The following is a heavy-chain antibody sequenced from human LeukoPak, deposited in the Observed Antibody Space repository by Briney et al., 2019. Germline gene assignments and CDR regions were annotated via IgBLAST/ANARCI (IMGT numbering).Heavy chain of an antibody. CDR1: GGSISSGGYY. J-gene: IGHJ3*02. D-gene: IGHD1-26*01. Sequence: SETLSLTCTVSGGSISSGGYYWSWIRQPPGKGLEWIGYIYHSGSTYYNPSLKSRVTISVDRSKNQFSLKLSSVTAADTAVYYCASEKWELTVRSETGAFDIWGQGTMVTVSS. CDR2: IYHSGST. V-gene: IGHV4-30-2*01. CDR3: ASEKWELTVRSETGAFDI.